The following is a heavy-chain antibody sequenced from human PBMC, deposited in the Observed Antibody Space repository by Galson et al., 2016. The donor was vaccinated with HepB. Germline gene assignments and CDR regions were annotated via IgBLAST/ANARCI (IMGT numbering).Heavy chain of an antibody. D-gene: IGHD5-18*01. CDR2: IKRDGSQI. Sequence: SLRLSCAASGFTLNDYWMNWVRQAPGQGLEWVANIKRDGSQIYYVDSVKGRFTISRDNFQNSLFLQMNSLRAEDTAVYYCARAQWRQARRAAYFDYWGQGALVTVSS. J-gene: IGHJ4*02. V-gene: IGHV3-7*04. CDR3: ARAQWRQARRAAYFDY. CDR1: GFTLNDYW.